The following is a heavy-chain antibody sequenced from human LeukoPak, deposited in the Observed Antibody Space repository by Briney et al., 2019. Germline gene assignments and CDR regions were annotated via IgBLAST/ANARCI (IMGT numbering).Heavy chain of an antibody. CDR1: GYSFISYW. CDR3: ARHLYGSVTYNVDY. D-gene: IGHD3-10*01. CDR2: IDPSDSYT. Sequence: GESLRISCKGFGYSFISYWITWVRQMPGKGLEWMGTIDPSDSYTDYSPSFQGHVTISADKSISTAYLQWSSLKASDTAMYYCARHLYGSVTYNVDYWGQGTLVTVSS. V-gene: IGHV5-10-1*01. J-gene: IGHJ4*02.